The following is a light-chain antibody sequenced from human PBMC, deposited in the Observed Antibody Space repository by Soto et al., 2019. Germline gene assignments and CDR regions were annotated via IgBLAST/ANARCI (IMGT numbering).Light chain of an antibody. V-gene: IGKV3-20*01. Sequence: EIVLTQSPGTLSLSPGERATLSCRASQSVSSSYLAWYQQKPGQAPRLLIYCASSRATGIPDRFSGSGSGTDLTLTISRLEPEDFAVYYCHQYDSSPLTFGGGTKVEIK. CDR3: HQYDSSPLT. J-gene: IGKJ4*01. CDR1: QSVSSSY. CDR2: CAS.